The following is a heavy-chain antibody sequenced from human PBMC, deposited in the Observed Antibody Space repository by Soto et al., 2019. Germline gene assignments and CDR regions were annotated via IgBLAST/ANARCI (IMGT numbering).Heavy chain of an antibody. CDR1: GYTFTGYY. D-gene: IGHD2-2*01. V-gene: IGHV1-2*02. CDR2: INPNSVGT. Sequence: QVQLVQSGAEVKKPGASVKVSCKASGYTFTGYYMHWVRQAPGQGRAWMGWINPNSVGTNYAQKFQGRVTMTRDTSISTAYMELSRLRSDDTAVYYCASRDCSSTSCTGNYYYYYGMDVGGQGTTVTVSS. J-gene: IGHJ6*02. CDR3: ASRDCSSTSCTGNYYYYYGMDV.